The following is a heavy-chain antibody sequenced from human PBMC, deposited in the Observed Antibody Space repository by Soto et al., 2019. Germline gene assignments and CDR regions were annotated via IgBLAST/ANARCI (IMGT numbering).Heavy chain of an antibody. J-gene: IGHJ5*02. CDR1: GYTLTSYG. Sequence: ASVKVSCKASGYTLTSYGISWARQAPGQGLEWMRWISAYNGNTNYAQKLQGRVIMTTDTSTSTAYLELRSLKSDDSAVSCCARGEVADTVPTIGKYNWFGPWGQGTLGTGAS. CDR3: ARGEVADTVPTIGKYNWFGP. V-gene: IGHV1-18*04. CDR2: ISAYNGNT. D-gene: IGHD5-12*01.